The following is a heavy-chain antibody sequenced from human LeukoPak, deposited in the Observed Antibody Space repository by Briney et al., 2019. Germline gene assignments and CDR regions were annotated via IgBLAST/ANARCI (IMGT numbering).Heavy chain of an antibody. V-gene: IGHV3-7*01. CDR3: ARGLTFGKLYYYYYYMDV. D-gene: IGHD3-16*01. CDR2: IKQDGSEK. J-gene: IGHJ6*03. CDR1: GFTFSSYW. Sequence: GGSLRLSCAASGFTFSSYWMSWVRQAPGKGLEWVANIKQDGSEKYYVDSVKGRFTISRDNAKNSLYLQMNSLRAEDTAVYYCARGLTFGKLYYYYYYMDVWGKGTTVTVSS.